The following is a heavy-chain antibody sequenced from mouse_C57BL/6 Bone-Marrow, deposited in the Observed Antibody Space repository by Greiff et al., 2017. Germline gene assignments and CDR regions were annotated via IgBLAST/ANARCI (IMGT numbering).Heavy chain of an antibody. J-gene: IGHJ2*01. CDR3: ARYGYYGSIDY. V-gene: IGHV1-22*01. D-gene: IGHD1-1*01. CDR1: GYTFTDYN. CDR2: INPNNGGT. Sequence: EVQLVESGPELVKPGASVKMSCKASGYTFTDYNMHWVKQSHGKSLEWIGYINPNNGGTSYNQKFKGKATLTVNKSSSTAYMELRSLTSDASAVYYGARYGYYGSIDYWGQCTTLTVSS.